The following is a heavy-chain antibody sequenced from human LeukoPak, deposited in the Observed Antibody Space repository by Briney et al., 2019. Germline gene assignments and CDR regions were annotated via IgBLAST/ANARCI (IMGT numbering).Heavy chain of an antibody. V-gene: IGHV4-59*01. J-gene: IGHJ3*02. CDR2: IYYSGST. Sequence: PSETLPLTCTVSGGSLSCYYWSWIRQPPGKGLEWIGYIYYSGSTNYNPSLKSRVTISVDTSKNQFSLKLSSVTAADTAVYYCARAAPGFTYYYDSSGYYLDAFDIWGQGTMVTVSS. CDR1: GGSLSCYY. D-gene: IGHD3-22*01. CDR3: ARAAPGFTYYYDSSGYYLDAFDI.